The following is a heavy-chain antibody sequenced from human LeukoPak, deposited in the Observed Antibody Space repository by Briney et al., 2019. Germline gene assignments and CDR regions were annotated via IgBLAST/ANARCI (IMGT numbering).Heavy chain of an antibody. V-gene: IGHV3-30*04. CDR1: GFTFSSYA. J-gene: IGHJ4*02. CDR3: ASGEYDYVWGSYRRANTDY. Sequence: PGGSLRLSCAASGFTFSSYAMHWVRQAPGKGLEWVAVISYDGSNKYYADSVKGRFTISRDNSKNTLYLQMNSLRAEDTAVYYCASGEYDYVWGSYRRANTDYWGQGTLVTVSS. D-gene: IGHD3-16*02. CDR2: ISYDGSNK.